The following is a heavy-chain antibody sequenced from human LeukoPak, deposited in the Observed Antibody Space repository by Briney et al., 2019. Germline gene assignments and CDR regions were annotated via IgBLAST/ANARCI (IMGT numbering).Heavy chain of an antibody. V-gene: IGHV4-39*07. CDR3: ARASYDFWSGLGWFDP. CDR2: MYYSGST. CDR1: GGAITGSSYY. J-gene: IGHJ5*02. Sequence: SETLSLTCTVSGGAITGSSYYWGWIRQPPGKGLDWIGSMYYSGSTYYNPSLKSRVTISVDTSKNQFSLKLSSVTAADTAVYYCARASYDFWSGLGWFDPWGQGTLVTVSS. D-gene: IGHD3-3*01.